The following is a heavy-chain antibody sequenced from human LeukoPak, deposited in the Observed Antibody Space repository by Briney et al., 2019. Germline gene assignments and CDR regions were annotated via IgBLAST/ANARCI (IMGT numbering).Heavy chain of an antibody. J-gene: IGHJ4*02. CDR2: IYYSGST. CDR1: GGSISSSNSY. CDR3: ARHPGYSSGLY. D-gene: IGHD6-19*01. V-gene: IGHV4-39*01. Sequence: ETLSLTCSVSGGSISSSNSYWGWLRQPPGKGLEWIGSIYYSGSTYYKPSLKSRVTISVDTSKNQFSLSLSSVTAADTAVYYRARHPGYSSGLYWGQGTLVTVSS.